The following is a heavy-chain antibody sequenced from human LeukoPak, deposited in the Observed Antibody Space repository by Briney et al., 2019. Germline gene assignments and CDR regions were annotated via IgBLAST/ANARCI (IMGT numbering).Heavy chain of an antibody. CDR3: ARSSEYGDPFNY. V-gene: IGHV4-39*01. D-gene: IGHD4-17*01. Sequence: SETLSLTCTVSGASISRSDYFWGWIRQPPGKGLEWIGSIYYSGSTYYSPSLKGRVTISVDTSKNQFSLKLNSVSAADTAVYYCARSSEYGDPFNYWGQGTLVTVSS. CDR2: IYYSGST. CDR1: GASISRSDYF. J-gene: IGHJ4*02.